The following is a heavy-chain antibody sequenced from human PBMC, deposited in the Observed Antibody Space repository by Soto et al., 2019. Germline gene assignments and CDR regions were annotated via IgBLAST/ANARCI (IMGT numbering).Heavy chain of an antibody. CDR1: GGTFSSYG. Sequence: GASVKVSCKASGGTFSSYGINWVRQAPGRGLEWMGWINPGNGNTKYSQQFQGRVIIDRDTSASTAYMELSSLRSEDTAVYYCARGGYFDSSNYLAYWGLGTLVTVSS. CDR2: INPGNGNT. CDR3: ARGGYFDSSNYLAY. J-gene: IGHJ4*02. V-gene: IGHV1-3*01. D-gene: IGHD3-22*01.